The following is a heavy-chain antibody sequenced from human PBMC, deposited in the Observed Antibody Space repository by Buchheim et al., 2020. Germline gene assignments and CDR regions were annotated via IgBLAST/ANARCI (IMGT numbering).Heavy chain of an antibody. Sequence: QVQLVQSGAEVKKPGASVKVSCKASGYTFTGYYMHWVRQAPGQGLEWMGWINPNSGGTNYAQKVQGWVTMTRDTSISTAYMELSRLRSDDTAVYYCARVGGDYSNYEYYYYGMDVWGQGTT. V-gene: IGHV1-2*04. CDR1: GYTFTGYY. CDR3: ARVGGDYSNYEYYYYGMDV. D-gene: IGHD4-11*01. CDR2: INPNSGGT. J-gene: IGHJ6*02.